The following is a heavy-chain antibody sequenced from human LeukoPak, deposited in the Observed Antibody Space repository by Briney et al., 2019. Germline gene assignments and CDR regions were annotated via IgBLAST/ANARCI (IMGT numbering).Heavy chain of an antibody. CDR2: IYYSGST. CDR3: ASLRERSYYARGYDY. Sequence: PSETLSLTCTVSGGSIGSSSYYWGWIRQPPGKGLAWIGSIYYSGSTYYNPSLKSRVTISVDTSKNQVSLKLSSVTAADTAVYYCASLRERSYYARGYDYWGQGTLVTVSS. D-gene: IGHD1-26*01. CDR1: GGSIGSSSYY. V-gene: IGHV4-39*01. J-gene: IGHJ4*02.